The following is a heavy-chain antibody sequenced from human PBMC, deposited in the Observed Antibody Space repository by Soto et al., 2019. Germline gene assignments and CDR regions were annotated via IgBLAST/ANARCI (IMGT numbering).Heavy chain of an antibody. CDR1: GGSFSGYY. V-gene: IGHV4-34*01. Sequence: QVQLQQWGAGLLKPSETLSLTCAVYGGSFSGYYWSWIRQPPGKGLEWIGEINHSGSTNYNPSLKSRVTISVDTSKNQFSLKLSSVTAADTAVYYCAATTGYYDSSGYSDAFDIWGQGTMVTVSS. D-gene: IGHD3-22*01. CDR2: INHSGST. CDR3: AATTGYYDSSGYSDAFDI. J-gene: IGHJ3*02.